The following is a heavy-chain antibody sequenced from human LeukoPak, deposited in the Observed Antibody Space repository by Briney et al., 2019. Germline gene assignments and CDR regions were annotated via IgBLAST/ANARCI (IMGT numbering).Heavy chain of an antibody. V-gene: IGHV4-34*01. Sequence: PSETLSLTCAVYGGSFSGYYWSWIRQPPGKGLEWIGEINHSGSTNYNPSLKSRVTISVDTSKNQFSLKLSSVTAADTAVYYCATHTARDIVVVPAAGRMGLQDYYYYGMDVWGQGTTVTVSS. CDR2: INHSGST. CDR3: ATHTARDIVVVPAAGRMGLQDYYYYGMDV. D-gene: IGHD2-2*01. CDR1: GGSFSGYY. J-gene: IGHJ6*02.